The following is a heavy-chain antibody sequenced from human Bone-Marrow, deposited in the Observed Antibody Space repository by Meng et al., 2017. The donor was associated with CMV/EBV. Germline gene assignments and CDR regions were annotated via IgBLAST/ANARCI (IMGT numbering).Heavy chain of an antibody. Sequence: GGSLRLSCAASGFTFNDYYMNWIRQAPGKGLEWVSVVSGSGGATFYRDSVEGRLTISRDNSRNTVYLHMNGLRGEDTAIYYCAKSGVPRRLVGYHLDYWGRGTLVTVS. D-gene: IGHD2-15*01. CDR3: AKSGVPRRLVGYHLDY. CDR2: VSGSGGAT. CDR1: GFTFNDYY. V-gene: IGHV3-23*01. J-gene: IGHJ4*02.